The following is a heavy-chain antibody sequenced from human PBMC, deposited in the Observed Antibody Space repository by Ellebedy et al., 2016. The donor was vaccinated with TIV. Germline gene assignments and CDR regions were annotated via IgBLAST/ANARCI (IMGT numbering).Heavy chain of an antibody. V-gene: IGHV1-18*01. Sequence: ASVKVSXXASGYSFTEYGVGWVRQAPGQGLEWMGWISVYNAVSNYTQKFRDRLTVTADTSTTTGSMELRSLRFDDTAVYYRARLRGDYGDYALDVWGQGTTVTVSS. J-gene: IGHJ6*02. D-gene: IGHD4-17*01. CDR1: GYSFTEYG. CDR2: ISVYNAVS. CDR3: ARLRGDYGDYALDV.